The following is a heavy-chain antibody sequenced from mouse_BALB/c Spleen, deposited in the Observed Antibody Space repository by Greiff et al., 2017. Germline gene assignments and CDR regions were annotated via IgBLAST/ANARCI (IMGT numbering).Heavy chain of an antibody. CDR3: TRGSYYYGSRPYAMDY. Sequence: VQLQQSGTVLARPGASVKMSCKASGYTFTSYWMHWVKQRPGQGLEWIGAIYPGNSDTSYNQKFKGKAKLTAVTSTSTAYMELSRLTNEDSAVYYWTRGSYYYGSRPYAMDYWGQGTSVTVSS. CDR1: GYTFTSYW. J-gene: IGHJ4*01. CDR2: IYPGNSDT. V-gene: IGHV1-5*01. D-gene: IGHD1-1*01.